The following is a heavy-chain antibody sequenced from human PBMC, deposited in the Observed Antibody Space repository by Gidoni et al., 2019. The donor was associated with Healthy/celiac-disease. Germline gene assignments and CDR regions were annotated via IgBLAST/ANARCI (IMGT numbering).Heavy chain of an antibody. CDR3: ASLPGYCSSTSCYRADY. J-gene: IGHJ4*02. V-gene: IGHV4-39*01. Sequence: QLQLQESGPGLVKPSETLSLTCTVSGGSISSSSYYWGWIRQPPGKGLEWIGSIYYSGSTYYNPSLKSLVTISVDTSKNQFSLKLSSVTAADTAVYYCASLPGYCSSTSCYRADYWGQGTLVTVSS. CDR2: IYYSGST. CDR1: GGSISSSSYY. D-gene: IGHD2-2*01.